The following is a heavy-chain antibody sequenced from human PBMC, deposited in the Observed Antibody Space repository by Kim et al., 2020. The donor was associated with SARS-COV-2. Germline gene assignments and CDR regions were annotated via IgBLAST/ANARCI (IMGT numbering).Heavy chain of an antibody. CDR3: ARLGGGSPYYYYGLDV. V-gene: IGHV4-59*08. Sequence: SETLSLTCTVSGGSISGYYWSWIRQPPGKGLEWIGYLYYSGITEYSPYLKSRVTISLDTSKNQFSLKVKSVTAADTAVYYCARLGGGSPYYYYGLDVWGQGTTVTVSS. D-gene: IGHD3-16*01. CDR1: GGSISGYY. CDR2: LYYSGIT. J-gene: IGHJ6*02.